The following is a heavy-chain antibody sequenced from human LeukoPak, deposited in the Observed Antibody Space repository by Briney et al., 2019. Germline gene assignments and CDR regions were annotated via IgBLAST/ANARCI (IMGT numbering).Heavy chain of an antibody. J-gene: IGHJ5*02. Sequence: SVKVSCKASGGTFGSYAISWVRQAPGQGLEWMGGIIPIFGTANYAQKFQGRVTITADESTSTAYMELSSLRSEDTAVYYCARSPLSTVAGDINNWFDPWGQGTLVTVSS. V-gene: IGHV1-69*01. CDR3: ARSPLSTVAGDINNWFDP. CDR2: IIPIFGTA. CDR1: GGTFGSYA. D-gene: IGHD6-19*01.